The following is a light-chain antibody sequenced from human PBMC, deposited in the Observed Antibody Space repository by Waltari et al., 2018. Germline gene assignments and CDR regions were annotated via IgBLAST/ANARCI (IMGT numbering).Light chain of an antibody. CDR3: ASWDDSPSGRWV. V-gene: IGLV1-47*01. CDR2: RND. J-gene: IGLJ3*02. CDR1: YSNVGNNV. Sequence: QSILTQPPSASGTPGQRVPISCSGTYSNVGNNVVNWYQQLPGTDPKLLIYRNDQRPSGVPDRFSGSKSGTSASLAISGLRSEDDAHYFCASWDDSPSGRWVFGGGTKVTVL.